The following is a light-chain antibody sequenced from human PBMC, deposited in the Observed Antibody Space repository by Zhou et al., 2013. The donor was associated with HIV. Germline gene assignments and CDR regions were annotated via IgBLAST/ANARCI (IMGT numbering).Light chain of an antibody. CDR1: QSVSSSY. V-gene: IGKV3D-20*02. CDR2: GAS. Sequence: EIVLTQSPGTLSLSPGERATLSCRASQSVSSSYLAWYQQKPGQAPRLLIYGASSRATGIPDRFSGSGSGTDFTLTISSLEPEDFAVYYCQQRYNWITFGGGTEGGDQT. J-gene: IGKJ4*01. CDR3: QQRYNWIT.